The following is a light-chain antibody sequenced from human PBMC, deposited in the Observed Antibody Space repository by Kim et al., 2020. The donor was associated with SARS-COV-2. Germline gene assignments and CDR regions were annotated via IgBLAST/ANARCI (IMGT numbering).Light chain of an antibody. CDR3: QVWDSSSDHPV. V-gene: IGLV3-21*04. CDR1: NIGSKS. Sequence: APGKTARITCGGTNIGSKSVHWYQQKPGPAPVLVIYYDSDRPSGIPERFSGSNSGNTATLTISRVEAGDEADYYCQVWDSSSDHPVFGGGTQLTVL. J-gene: IGLJ3*02. CDR2: YDS.